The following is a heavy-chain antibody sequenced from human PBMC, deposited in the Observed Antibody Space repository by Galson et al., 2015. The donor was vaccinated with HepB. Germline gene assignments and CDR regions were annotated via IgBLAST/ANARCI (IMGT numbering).Heavy chain of an antibody. CDR1: GYSLTSYW. CDR3: ARHVGYSYVFYFDY. Sequence: QSGAEVKKPGESLKISCKASGYSLTSYWIGWVRQTPGKGLEWMGIIYPGDSDTRYSPSFEGQVTISTDKSTSTAYLQWSSLKASDSAIYYCARHVGYSYVFYFDYWGQGTLVTVSS. CDR2: IYPGDSDT. J-gene: IGHJ4*02. V-gene: IGHV5-51*01. D-gene: IGHD5-18*01.